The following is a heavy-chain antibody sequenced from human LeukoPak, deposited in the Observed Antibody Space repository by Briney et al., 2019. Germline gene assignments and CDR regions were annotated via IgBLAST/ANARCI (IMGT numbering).Heavy chain of an antibody. V-gene: IGHV3-30*02. CDR1: GFSLSRFG. D-gene: IGHD1-26*01. Sequence: GGSLRLSCVASGFSLSRFGMHWVRQAPGKGLEWVSFVRYDGSSQHYADSVKGRFTISRDNSKNTLYLQMNSLKTEDTAMYYCTADIPGGTYPTDYWGQGTLVTVSS. CDR2: VRYDGSSQ. J-gene: IGHJ4*02. CDR3: TADIPGGTYPTDY.